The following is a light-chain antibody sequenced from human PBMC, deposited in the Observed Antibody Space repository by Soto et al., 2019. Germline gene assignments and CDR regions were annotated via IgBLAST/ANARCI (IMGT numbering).Light chain of an antibody. CDR1: SSDVGAYNF. J-gene: IGLJ2*01. Sequence: QSALTQPASVSGSPGQSITISCTGTSSDVGAYNFVSWYQQHPGKAPKLMIYDVTNRPSGVSSRFSGSKSGNTASLAISGLQAEDEADYYCSSYTTSNTLVFGGGTKVTDL. V-gene: IGLV2-14*03. CDR2: DVT. CDR3: SSYTTSNTLV.